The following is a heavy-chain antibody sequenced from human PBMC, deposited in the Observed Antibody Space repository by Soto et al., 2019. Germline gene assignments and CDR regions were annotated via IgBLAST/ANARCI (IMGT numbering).Heavy chain of an antibody. Sequence: QVQLVQSGAEVKKPGSSVKVSCKASGGTFSSYAISWVRQAPGQGLEWMGGIIPIFGTANYAQKFQGRVTITADKSTSPAYMELSSLRAEDTAVYYCARESLGFEGATEGNWFDPWGQGTLVTVSS. CDR3: ARESLGFEGATEGNWFDP. CDR2: IIPIFGTA. V-gene: IGHV1-69*06. D-gene: IGHD1-26*01. CDR1: GGTFSSYA. J-gene: IGHJ5*02.